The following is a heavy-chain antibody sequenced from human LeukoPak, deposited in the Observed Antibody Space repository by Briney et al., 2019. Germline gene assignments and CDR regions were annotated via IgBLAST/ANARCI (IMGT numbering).Heavy chain of an antibody. D-gene: IGHD5-12*01. J-gene: IGHJ4*02. CDR3: ARVGDSGYDSNNFDY. CDR1: GFTFSSYE. CDR2: ISSSGSTI. V-gene: IGHV3-48*03. Sequence: GGSLRLSCAASGFTFSSYEMNWVRQAPGKGLEWVSYISSSGSTIYYADSVKGRFTISRDNAKNSLYLQMNSLRAEDTAAYYCARVGDSGYDSNNFDYWGQGTLVTVSS.